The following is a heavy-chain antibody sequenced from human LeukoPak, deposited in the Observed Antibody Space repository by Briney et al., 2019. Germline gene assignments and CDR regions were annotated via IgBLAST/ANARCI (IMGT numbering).Heavy chain of an antibody. Sequence: GGSLRLSCAASGFNFNTYGMYGVRQAPGKGLEWVAFIRYDETNEYYADSVKGRFTISRDNSKNTLYLQMNSLRTEDTAVYYCAKDSRAALVGPYYMDVWGKGTTVTISS. CDR3: AKDSRAALVGPYYMDV. V-gene: IGHV3-30*02. CDR1: GFNFNTYG. D-gene: IGHD6-25*01. J-gene: IGHJ6*03. CDR2: IRYDETNE.